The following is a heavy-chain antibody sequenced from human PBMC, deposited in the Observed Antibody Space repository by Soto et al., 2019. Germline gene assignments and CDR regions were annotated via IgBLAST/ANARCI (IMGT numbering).Heavy chain of an antibody. V-gene: IGHV1-58*01. CDR1: GFTFTSSA. Sequence: SVKVSCKASGFTFTSSAVQWVRQARGQRLEWIGWIVVGSGNTNYAQKFQGRVTITADKSTSTAYMELNSLRSEDTAVYYCAGRCDGTNCLAHFDYWGQGTLVTVSS. J-gene: IGHJ4*02. D-gene: IGHD2-2*01. CDR3: AGRCDGTNCLAHFDY. CDR2: IVVGSGNT.